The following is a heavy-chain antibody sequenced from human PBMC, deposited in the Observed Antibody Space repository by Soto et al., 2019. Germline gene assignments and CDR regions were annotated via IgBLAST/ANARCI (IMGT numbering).Heavy chain of an antibody. J-gene: IGHJ6*02. Sequence: ASVKVSCKASGYTFTGYYMHWVRQAPGQGLEWMGWINPNSGGTNYAQKFQGWVTMTRDTSISTAYMELSRLRSDDTAVYYCARGGRNVSSSLWGMDVWGQGTTVTISS. CDR3: ARGGRNVSSSLWGMDV. D-gene: IGHD6-6*01. CDR1: GYTFTGYY. V-gene: IGHV1-2*04. CDR2: INPNSGGT.